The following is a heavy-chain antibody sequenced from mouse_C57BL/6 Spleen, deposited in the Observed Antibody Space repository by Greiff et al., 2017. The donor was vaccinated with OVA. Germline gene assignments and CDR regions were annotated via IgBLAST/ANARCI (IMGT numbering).Heavy chain of an antibody. CDR1: GYTFTSYW. J-gene: IGHJ2*01. CDR3: ARSGDYDPWDD. D-gene: IGHD2-4*01. Sequence: QVQLQQPGAELVKPGASVKMSCKASGYTFTSYWMQWVKQRPGQGLEWIGEIDPSDSYTNYNQKFKGKATLTVDTSSSTADMQLSSLTSDDSAVYYCARSGDYDPWDDWGQGTTLTVSS. CDR2: IDPSDSYT. V-gene: IGHV1-50*01.